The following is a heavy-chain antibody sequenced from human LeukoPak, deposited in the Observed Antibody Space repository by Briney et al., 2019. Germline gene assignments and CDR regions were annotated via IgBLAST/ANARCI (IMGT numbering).Heavy chain of an antibody. Sequence: GGSLRLSCAASGFRFSTYSMNWVRQAPGKGLEWISYISHSGGVEHYTDSVKGRFTISRDNAKNALYLQMNSLRAEDTAVYFCARDYVFAFDYWSQGTLVTVSS. CDR2: ISHSGGVE. J-gene: IGHJ4*02. D-gene: IGHD3-10*02. CDR1: GFRFSTYS. CDR3: ARDYVFAFDY. V-gene: IGHV3-48*01.